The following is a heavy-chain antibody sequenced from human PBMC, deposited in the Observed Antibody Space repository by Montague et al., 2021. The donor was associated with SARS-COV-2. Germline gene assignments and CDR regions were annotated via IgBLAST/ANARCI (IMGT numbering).Heavy chain of an antibody. V-gene: IGHV3-21*01. CDR2: ISSSSIYM. CDR3: ARGGARGVIYLKLDN. D-gene: IGHD3-10*01. J-gene: IGHJ4*02. Sequence: SLRLSCAASGFTFSSFSINWVRQAPGKGLEWVSSISSSSIYMYYADSVKGRFTISRDNAKNSLYLQMDSLRVEDTAVYYCARGGARGVIYLKLDNWGQGTVVTVSS. CDR1: GFTFSSFS.